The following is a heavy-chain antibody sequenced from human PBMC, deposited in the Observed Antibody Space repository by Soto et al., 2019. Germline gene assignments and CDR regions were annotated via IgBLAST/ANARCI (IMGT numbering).Heavy chain of an antibody. J-gene: IGHJ4*02. D-gene: IGHD4-17*01. CDR2: ISPNNGST. V-gene: IGHV1-18*01. CDR3: ARDRRGDYGDYEDFDY. CDR1: GYTFTSYG. Sequence: GASVKVSCKASGYTFTSYGISWVRQAPGQGLEWMGWISPNNGSTNYAQKFQGRVTMTTDTSISTAYMELSRLRSDDTAVYYCARDRRGDYGDYEDFDYWGQGTLVTVSS.